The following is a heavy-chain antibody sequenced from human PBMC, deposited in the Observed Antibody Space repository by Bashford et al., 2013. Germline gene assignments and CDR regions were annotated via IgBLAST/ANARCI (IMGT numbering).Heavy chain of an antibody. Sequence: VRQAPGKGLEWVSAISGSGGSTYYADSVKGRFTISRDNSKNTLYLQMNSLRAEDTAVYYCALDSSGYFDYWGQGTLVTVSS. V-gene: IGHV3-23*01. CDR2: ISGSGGST. J-gene: IGHJ4*02. D-gene: IGHD3-22*01. CDR3: ALDSSGYFDY.